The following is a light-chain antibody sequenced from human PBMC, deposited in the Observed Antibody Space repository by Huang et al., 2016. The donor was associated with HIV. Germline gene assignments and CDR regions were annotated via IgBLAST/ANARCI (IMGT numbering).Light chain of an antibody. J-gene: IGKJ1*01. V-gene: IGKV3-11*01. CDR2: DAS. CDR3: QQRSDWPPWT. Sequence: EIVLTQSPATLSLSPGERATLSCRSSQSVRNYLAWYQQKPGQAPMLLIYDASNRATGTPARFSGSGSGTDFTLTISSLEPEDFAVYYCQQRSDWPPWTFGQGTKVEIK. CDR1: QSVRNY.